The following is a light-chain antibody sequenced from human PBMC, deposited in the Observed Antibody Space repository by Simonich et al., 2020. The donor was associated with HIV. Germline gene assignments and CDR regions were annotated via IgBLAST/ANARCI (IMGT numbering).Light chain of an antibody. CDR1: QSLLHSDGKTY. CDR2: DVS. V-gene: IGKV2D-29*02. J-gene: IGKJ3*01. Sequence: IVMTQTPLSLSVTPGQPASISCKSSQSLLHSDGKTYLYWYLQKPGQSPQRLMYDVSKRFSGVPDRFSGSGSGTDFTLKISRVEAEDVGVYYCMQSIQFLLFTFGPGTRVDIE. CDR3: MQSIQFLLFT.